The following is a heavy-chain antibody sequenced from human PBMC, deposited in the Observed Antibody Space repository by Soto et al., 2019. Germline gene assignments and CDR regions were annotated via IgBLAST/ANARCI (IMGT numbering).Heavy chain of an antibody. CDR1: GFTFSDYG. V-gene: IGHV3-30*18. Sequence: GALRLSCAASGFTFSDYGIHWVRQAPGKGLEWVSLISYDGNNKYFAESVKGRFTISRDNSKNTLFLQMNSLRAEDSAVYYCAKGGMYYSGRSGYYVLYNWGQGTLVTVSS. CDR2: ISYDGNNK. J-gene: IGHJ4*02. CDR3: AKGGMYYSGRSGYYVLYN. D-gene: IGHD3-22*01.